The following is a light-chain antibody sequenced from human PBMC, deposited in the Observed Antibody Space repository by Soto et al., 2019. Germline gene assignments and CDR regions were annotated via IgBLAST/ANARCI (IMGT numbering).Light chain of an antibody. CDR2: DVT. Sequence: QSALTQPRSVSGSPGQSVTISCTGTSSDVGGYKSVSWYQQHPGKAPKLMIHDVTKRPSGVPNRFSGSKSGNTASLTISGLQAEDEADYYCCSYAGSFTYVFGTGTKLTVL. CDR3: CSYAGSFTYV. V-gene: IGLV2-11*01. J-gene: IGLJ1*01. CDR1: SSDVGGYKS.